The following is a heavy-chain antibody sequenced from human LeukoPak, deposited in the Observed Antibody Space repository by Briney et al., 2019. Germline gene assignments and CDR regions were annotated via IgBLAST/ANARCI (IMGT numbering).Heavy chain of an antibody. D-gene: IGHD6-13*01. J-gene: IGHJ4*02. CDR3: ARDRSSSWYKDFDY. CDR2: MDYSGST. CDR1: NGSISSSRYF. V-gene: IGHV4-39*07. Sequence: SETLSLTCSVSNGSISSSRYFWGWICQPPGKGLEWIGSMDYSGSTYYNPSLKNRVTISVDTSKNHFSLDLSSVTAADTAVYYCARDRSSSWYKDFDYWGQGTLVTVSS.